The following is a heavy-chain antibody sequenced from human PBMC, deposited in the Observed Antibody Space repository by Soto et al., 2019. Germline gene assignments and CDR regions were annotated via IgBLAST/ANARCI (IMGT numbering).Heavy chain of an antibody. CDR1: GFSFSNYA. Sequence: QVQLVESGGGVVQPGRSLRLSCAASGFSFSNYAMHWVRQAPGKGLEWLAIISYDGDNEYYADSVRGRFTISRDNSKKTLYLQTNNLRHEDTAVYYCAKDGGPVYCNSPGWSAKHFDYWGQGTLVTVSS. CDR3: AKDGGPVYCNSPGWSAKHFDY. J-gene: IGHJ4*02. D-gene: IGHD2-2*01. V-gene: IGHV3-30*18. CDR2: ISYDGDNE.